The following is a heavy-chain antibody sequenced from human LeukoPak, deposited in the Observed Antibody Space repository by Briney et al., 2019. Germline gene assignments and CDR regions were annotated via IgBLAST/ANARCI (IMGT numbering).Heavy chain of an antibody. CDR2: ISGSGDST. V-gene: IGHV3-23*01. CDR3: AKPGGLSLFYHYGSGTSYLDY. J-gene: IGHJ4*02. Sequence: PGGSLRLSCAASGFTFSSYAMSWVRQAPGKGLEWVSAISGSGDSTFYADSVKGRFTISRDNSKNTVYLQMNSLRAEDTAVYHCAKPGGLSLFYHYGSGTSYLDYWGQGTPVTVSS. CDR1: GFTFSSYA. D-gene: IGHD3-10*01.